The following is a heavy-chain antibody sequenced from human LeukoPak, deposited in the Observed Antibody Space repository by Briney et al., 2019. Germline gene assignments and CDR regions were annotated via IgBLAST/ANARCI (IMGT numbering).Heavy chain of an antibody. D-gene: IGHD3-22*01. CDR1: GVSISSGDYC. Sequence: PSQTLSLTCTVSGVSISSGDYCWSWIRQPPGKGLEWIGYMYYSGSTYYNPSLKSRLTISLDTSKNQFSLKLSSVTAADTAVYYCARPYYYDSRIDPWGQGTLVTVSS. V-gene: IGHV4-30-4*01. J-gene: IGHJ5*02. CDR2: MYYSGST. CDR3: ARPYYYDSRIDP.